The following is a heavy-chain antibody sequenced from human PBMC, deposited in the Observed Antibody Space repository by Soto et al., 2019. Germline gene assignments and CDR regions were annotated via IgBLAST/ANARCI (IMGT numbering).Heavy chain of an antibody. J-gene: IGHJ5*02. CDR3: ARDYGSGSYYKFGFDP. Sequence: ASVKVSCKASGGTFSSYAISWVRQAPGQGLEWMGGIIPIFGTANYAQKFQGRVTITADESTSTAYMELSSLRSEDTAVYYCARDYGSGSYYKFGFDPWGQGTLVTVSS. CDR1: GGTFSSYA. CDR2: IIPIFGTA. D-gene: IGHD3-10*01. V-gene: IGHV1-69*13.